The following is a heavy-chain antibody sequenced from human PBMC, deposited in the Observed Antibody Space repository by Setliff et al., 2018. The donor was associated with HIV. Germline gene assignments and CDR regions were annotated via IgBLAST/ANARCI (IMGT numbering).Heavy chain of an antibody. CDR1: GGSISSSGYY. CDR2: IYYSGST. V-gene: IGHV4-39*02. Sequence: SETLSLTCTVSGGSISSSGYYWGWIRQHPGKGLEWIGSIYYSGSTYYNPSLESRVTISVDTSKNHFSLRLSSVTAADTAVYYCARRAVAGTSFDYWGQGTLVTVSS. J-gene: IGHJ4*02. CDR3: ARRAVAGTSFDY. D-gene: IGHD6-19*01.